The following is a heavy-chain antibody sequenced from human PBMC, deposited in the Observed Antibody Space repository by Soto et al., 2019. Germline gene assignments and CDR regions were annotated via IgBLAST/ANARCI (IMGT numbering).Heavy chain of an antibody. CDR1: GCTFSSYA. J-gene: IGHJ6*03. CDR2: ISGSGGST. Sequence: GESLKISCAASGCTFSSYAMSWVRQAPGKGLEWVSAISGSGGSTYYADSVKGRFTISRDNSKNTLYLQMNSLRAEDTAVYYCATTVGPSIADRSSYYYYYYMDVWXKGTTVTVS. CDR3: ATTVGPSIADRSSYYYYYYMDV. D-gene: IGHD6-6*01. V-gene: IGHV3-23*01.